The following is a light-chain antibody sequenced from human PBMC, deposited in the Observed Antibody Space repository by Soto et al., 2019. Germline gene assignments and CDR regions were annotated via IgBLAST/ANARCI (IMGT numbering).Light chain of an antibody. V-gene: IGLV1-36*01. Sequence: QPVLTQPPSVSAAPRQRVTISCSGSSSNIGNNAVNWYQQVPGKAPKLLIHFDDRVASGISDRFSGSKSGTSASLAISGLQSEDEADYYCAAWDDSLNGPVFGGGTKLTVL. J-gene: IGLJ3*02. CDR1: SSNIGNNA. CDR3: AAWDDSLNGPV. CDR2: FDD.